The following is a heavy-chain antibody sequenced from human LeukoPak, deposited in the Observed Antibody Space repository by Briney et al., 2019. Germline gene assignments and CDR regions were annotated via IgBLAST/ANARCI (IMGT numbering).Heavy chain of an antibody. CDR1: GGSISSSSYY. D-gene: IGHD2-2*01. CDR2: IYYSGST. CDR3: AREDIVVVPAARGTDFWSGAPRI. Sequence: SETLSLTCTVSGGSISSSSYYWGWIRQPPGKGLEWIGSIYYSGSTNYNPSLKSRVTISVDTSKNQFSLKLSSVTAADTAVYYCAREDIVVVPAARGTDFWSGAPRIWGQGTMVTVSS. V-gene: IGHV4-39*07. J-gene: IGHJ3*02.